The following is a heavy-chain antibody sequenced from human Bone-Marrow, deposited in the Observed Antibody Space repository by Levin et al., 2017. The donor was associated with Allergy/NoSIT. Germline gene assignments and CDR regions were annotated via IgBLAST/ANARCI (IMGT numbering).Heavy chain of an antibody. Sequence: SCVASGFPFSGYWMSWVRQTPGKGLEWVANIKQDGSDKYYVDSVKGRFTISRDNAKNSLYLQMNSLRAEDTGVYYCARLWNSAFDYWGQGTLVIVSS. D-gene: IGHD1-26*01. J-gene: IGHJ4*02. V-gene: IGHV3-7*01. CDR2: IKQDGSDK. CDR1: GFPFSGYW. CDR3: ARLWNSAFDY.